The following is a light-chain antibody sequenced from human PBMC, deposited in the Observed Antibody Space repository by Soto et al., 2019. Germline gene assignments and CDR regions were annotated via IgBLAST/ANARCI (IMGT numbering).Light chain of an antibody. CDR2: VAS. CDR3: QKCKIAPFT. J-gene: IGKJ4*01. V-gene: IGKV1-9*01. CDR1: QGISSY. Sequence: DIQLTQSPSFLSASVGDRVTITCRASQGISSYLARYQQKPGKAPKLLIDVASTLQSGVPSRFSGSASGTEFTLTISSLQPEDVATYYCQKCKIAPFTFGGGTKVDIK.